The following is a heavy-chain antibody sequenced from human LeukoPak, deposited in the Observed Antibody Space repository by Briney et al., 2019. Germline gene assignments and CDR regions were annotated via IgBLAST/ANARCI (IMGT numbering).Heavy chain of an antibody. CDR1: GYTFTSYA. CDR3: ARGRSSSFHNAFDP. J-gene: IGHJ5*02. D-gene: IGHD6-13*01. CDR2: IIPILGIA. Sequence: SVKVSCKASGYTFTSYAISWVRQAPGQGLEWMGRIIPILGIANYAQKFQGRVTITADKSTSTAYMELSSLRSEDTAVYYCARGRSSSFHNAFDPWGQGTLVTVSS. V-gene: IGHV1-69*04.